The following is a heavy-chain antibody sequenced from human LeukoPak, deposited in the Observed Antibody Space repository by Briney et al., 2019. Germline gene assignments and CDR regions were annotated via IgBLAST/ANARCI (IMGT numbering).Heavy chain of an antibody. CDR3: ARDYCSGDCFPYY. CDR1: GYTFTGYY. CDR2: INPNSGDT. V-gene: IGHV1-2*06. Sequence: ASVKVSCKASGYTFTGYYVHWVRQAPGQGLEWMGRINPNSGDTNYAQKFQGRVAMTRDTSISTAYMELSRLRSDDTAVYYCARDYCSGDCFPYYWGQGTLVTVSS. D-gene: IGHD2-21*02. J-gene: IGHJ4*02.